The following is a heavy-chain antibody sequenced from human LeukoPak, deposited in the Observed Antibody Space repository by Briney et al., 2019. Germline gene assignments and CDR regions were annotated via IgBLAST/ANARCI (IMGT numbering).Heavy chain of an antibody. CDR1: GFTFSNHG. CDR2: IWYDGSNR. Sequence: GGSLRLSCAASGFTFSNHGMHWARQAPGKGLEWVTVIWYDGSNRYYADSVRGRFTISRDNSRNTLYLQMNSLRVEDTAVYYCARDLSSRRLDYWGEGTLVTVSS. D-gene: IGHD5/OR15-5a*01. CDR3: ARDLSSRRLDY. J-gene: IGHJ4*02. V-gene: IGHV3-33*01.